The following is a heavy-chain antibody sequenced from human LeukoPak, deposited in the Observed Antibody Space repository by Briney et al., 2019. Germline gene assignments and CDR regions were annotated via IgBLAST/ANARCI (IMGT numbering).Heavy chain of an antibody. J-gene: IGHJ4*02. CDR3: AGAPYYYHGSEEYALWDY. Sequence: GGSLRLSCAASGFTVSGNYMSWVRQAPGKGLECVSVMFNHGSPYYADSVKGRFTISRDTSKNSPYLQMNSLRAEDTAVYYCAGAPYYYHGSEEYALWDYWGQGTLVTVSS. CDR1: GFTVSGNY. CDR2: MFNHGSP. V-gene: IGHV3-66*01. D-gene: IGHD3-22*01.